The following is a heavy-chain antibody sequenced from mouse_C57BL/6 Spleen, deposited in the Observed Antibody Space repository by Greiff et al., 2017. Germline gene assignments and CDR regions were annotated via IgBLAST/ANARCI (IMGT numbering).Heavy chain of an antibody. Sequence: EVHLVESGGGLVKPGGSLKLSCAASGFTFSDYGMHWVRQAPEKGLEWVAYISSGSSTIYYADTVKGRFTISRDNAKNTLFLQMTSLRSEDTAMYYCARTFSGYYAMDYWGQGTSVTVSS. J-gene: IGHJ4*01. CDR1: GFTFSDYG. CDR3: ARTFSGYYAMDY. V-gene: IGHV5-17*01. CDR2: ISSGSSTI.